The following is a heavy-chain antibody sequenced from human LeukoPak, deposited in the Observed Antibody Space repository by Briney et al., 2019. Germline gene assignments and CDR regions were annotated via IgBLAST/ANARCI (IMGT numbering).Heavy chain of an antibody. J-gene: IGHJ6*02. CDR1: GGSISSYY. D-gene: IGHD1-26*01. Sequence: PSETLSLTCTVSGGSISSYYWSWIRQPPGKGLEWIGYIYYSGSTNYNPSLKSRVTISVDTSKNQFSLKLSSVTAADTAVYYCARGPSGSYYGMDVWGQGTTVTVSS. V-gene: IGHV4-59*01. CDR2: IYYSGST. CDR3: ARGPSGSYYGMDV.